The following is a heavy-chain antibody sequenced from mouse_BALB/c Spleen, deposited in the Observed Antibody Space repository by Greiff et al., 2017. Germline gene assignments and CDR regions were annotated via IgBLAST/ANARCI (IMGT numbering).Heavy chain of an antibody. Sequence: VQLQQSGAELVRPGSSVKISCKASGYAFSSYWMNWVKQRPGQGLEWIGQIYPGDGDTNYNGKFKGKATLTADKSSSTAYMQLSRLASEDSAVYICASHLGPEYYDMDYWGQGTSVTVSS. V-gene: IGHV1-80*01. J-gene: IGHJ4*01. CDR2: IYPGDGDT. CDR1: GYAFSSYW. D-gene: IGHD3-1*01. CDR3: ASHLGPEYYDMDY.